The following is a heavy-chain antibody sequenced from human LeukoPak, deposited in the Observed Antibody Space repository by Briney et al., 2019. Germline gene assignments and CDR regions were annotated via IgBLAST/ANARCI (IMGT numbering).Heavy chain of an antibody. CDR2: INPNSGGT. J-gene: IGHJ4*02. Sequence: ASVKVSCKASGYTFTGYYMHWVRQAPGLGLEWMGWINPNSGGTNYAQKFQGRVTMTRDTSISTAYMELSRLRSDDTAVYYCAREGVRGVIDFDYWGQGTLVTVSS. D-gene: IGHD3-10*01. CDR3: AREGVRGVIDFDY. V-gene: IGHV1-2*02. CDR1: GYTFTGYY.